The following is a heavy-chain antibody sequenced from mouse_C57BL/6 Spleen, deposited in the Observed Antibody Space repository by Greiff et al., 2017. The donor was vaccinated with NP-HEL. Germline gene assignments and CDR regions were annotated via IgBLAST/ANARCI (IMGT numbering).Heavy chain of an antibody. CDR3: ARSPMAYWYFDV. D-gene: IGHD1-1*02. CDR2: INPGSGGT. Sequence: QVQLQQSGAELVRPGPSVKVSCKASGYAFTNYLIEWVKQRPGQGLEWIGVINPGSGGTNYNEKFKGKATLTADKSSSTAYMQLSSLTSEDSAVYFCARSPMAYWYFDVWGTGTTVTVSS. CDR1: GYAFTNYL. J-gene: IGHJ1*03. V-gene: IGHV1-54*01.